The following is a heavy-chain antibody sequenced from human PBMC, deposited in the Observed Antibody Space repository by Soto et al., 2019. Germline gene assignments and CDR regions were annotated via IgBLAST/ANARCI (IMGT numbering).Heavy chain of an antibody. Sequence: QVQLVESGGGVVQPGRSLRLSCAATGFTFSSYGMYWVRHAPGKGLEWAAVIWYDGSKKYYADSVKGRFTISRDNSKNTLYLQMNSLRAEDTAVYYCARGIPPDYWGQGTLVTVSS. V-gene: IGHV3-33*01. J-gene: IGHJ4*02. CDR1: GFTFSSYG. CDR2: IWYDGSKK. CDR3: ARGIPPDY.